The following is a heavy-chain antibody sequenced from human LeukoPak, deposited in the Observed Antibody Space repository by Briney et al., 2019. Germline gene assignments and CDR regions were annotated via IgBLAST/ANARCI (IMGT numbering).Heavy chain of an antibody. D-gene: IGHD3-10*01. V-gene: IGHV3-30*10. CDR3: ARDFLRGAPDYLDL. Sequence: IGYDGVNKFYTASVKGRFTTSRDDSKSTLFLRMDSLRVEDTAVYYCARDFLRGAPDYLDLWGQGTLVTVSS. CDR2: IGYDGVNK. J-gene: IGHJ4*02.